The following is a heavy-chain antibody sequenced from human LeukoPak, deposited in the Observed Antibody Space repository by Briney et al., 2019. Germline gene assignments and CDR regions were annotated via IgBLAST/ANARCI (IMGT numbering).Heavy chain of an antibody. CDR1: GGSFSGYY. CDR2: INHSGST. V-gene: IGHV4-34*01. J-gene: IGHJ4*02. CDR3: ARSQESRYSYGYV. D-gene: IGHD5-18*01. Sequence: SETLSLTCAVYGGSFSGYYWSWIRQPPGKGLEWIGEINHSGSTNYNPSLKSRVTISVDTSKNQFSLKLSSVTAADTAVYYCARSQESRYSYGYVWGQGTLVTASS.